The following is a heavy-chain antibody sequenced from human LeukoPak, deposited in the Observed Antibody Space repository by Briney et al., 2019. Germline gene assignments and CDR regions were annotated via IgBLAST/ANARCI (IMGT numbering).Heavy chain of an antibody. CDR1: GFTVSSNY. D-gene: IGHD2-15*01. V-gene: IGHV3-53*01. CDR2: IYGDGST. Sequence: PGGSLRLSCAASGFTVSSNYMSWVRQAPRKGLEWVSVIYGDGSTSSAASVKDRFTISRDNSKKTVYLQMNSLRAEDTAVYYCARGLGGASFGYWGQGTLVTVSS. J-gene: IGHJ4*02. CDR3: ARGLGGASFGY.